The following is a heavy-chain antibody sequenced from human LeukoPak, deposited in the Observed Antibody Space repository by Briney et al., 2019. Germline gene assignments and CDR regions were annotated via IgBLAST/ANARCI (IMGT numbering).Heavy chain of an antibody. Sequence: ASVKVSCKASGFTFTSSAMQWVLQARGQRLEWIGWIVVGSGNTNYAQKFQERVTITRDMSTSTAYMEPSSLRSEDTAVYYCAASGSYYHRLLDYWGQGTLVTVSS. CDR3: AASGSYYHRLLDY. D-gene: IGHD1-26*01. V-gene: IGHV1-58*02. CDR1: GFTFTSSA. J-gene: IGHJ4*02. CDR2: IVVGSGNT.